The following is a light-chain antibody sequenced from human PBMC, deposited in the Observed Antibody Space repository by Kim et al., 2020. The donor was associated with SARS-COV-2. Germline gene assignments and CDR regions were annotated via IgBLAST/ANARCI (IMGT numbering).Light chain of an antibody. CDR2: SNN. CDR3: AAWDDSLNGYV. J-gene: IGLJ1*01. CDR1: SSNIGSNT. V-gene: IGLV1-44*01. Sequence: VLTQPPSASGTPGQRVTISCSGSSSNIGSNTVNWYQQLPGTAPKLLIYSNNQRPSGVPDRFSGSKSGTSASLAISGLQSEDEADYYCAAWDDSLNGYVFGTGTKVTVL.